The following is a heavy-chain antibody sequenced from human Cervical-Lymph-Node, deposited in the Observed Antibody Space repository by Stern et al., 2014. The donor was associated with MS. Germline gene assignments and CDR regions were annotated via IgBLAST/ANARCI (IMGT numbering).Heavy chain of an antibody. CDR1: GGSISHGGYY. J-gene: IGHJ3*02. CDR3: AVPTVADDAFDI. CDR2: MYFTGST. Sequence: QVQLQESGPGLVKHSQTLSVTCTVSGGSISHGGYYWSWIRQHPGKGLEWIGYMYFTGSTFYNPSLKSRVTISADTSKNQFSLRLNSVTAADTAVYYCAVPTVADDAFDIWGQGTMVTVSS. V-gene: IGHV4-31*03. D-gene: IGHD4-11*01.